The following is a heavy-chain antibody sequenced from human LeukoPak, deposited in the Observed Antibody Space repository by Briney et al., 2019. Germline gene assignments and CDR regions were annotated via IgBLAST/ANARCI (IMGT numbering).Heavy chain of an antibody. V-gene: IGHV1-69*13. CDR1: GYNFSSYG. CDR2: IIPMFGTT. D-gene: IGHD3-22*01. J-gene: IGHJ4*02. CDR3: AVEGSSGYYYTPYYFDY. Sequence: GASVKVSCKASGYNFSSYGISWVRQAPGQGLEWMGGIIPMFGTTNYAQKFQGRVTITADESTSTASMELSSLRSDDTAVYYCAVEGSSGYYYTPYYFDYWGQGTLVTVSS.